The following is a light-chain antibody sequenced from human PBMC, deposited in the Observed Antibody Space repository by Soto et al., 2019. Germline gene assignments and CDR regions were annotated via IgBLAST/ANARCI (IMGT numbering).Light chain of an antibody. V-gene: IGKV3-11*01. J-gene: IGKJ2*01. CDR1: QSVSIY. CDR3: QQLTNWPPYT. Sequence: IVLTQSPATLSLSPGERATLSCRASQSVSIYLAWYQHKPGQAPRVLIYDASNRSTGIPARFSGSGSGTDFILTISSLEPEDFAVYYCQQLTNWPPYTFGQGTKLEIK. CDR2: DAS.